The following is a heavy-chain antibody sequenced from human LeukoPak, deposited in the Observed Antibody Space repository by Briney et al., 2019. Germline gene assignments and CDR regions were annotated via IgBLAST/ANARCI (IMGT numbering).Heavy chain of an antibody. J-gene: IGHJ5*02. CDR1: GFTFSYYW. Sequence: GGSLRLSCAASGFTFSYYWMTWVRQAPGKGLEWVANLRPDGRDKYYADSVKGRFTISRDSAKNSLYLQMNGLRADDTAIYYCARDAYDDASESWGQGTLVTVSS. CDR2: LRPDGRDK. V-gene: IGHV3-7*01. CDR3: ARDAYDDASES. D-gene: IGHD3-3*01.